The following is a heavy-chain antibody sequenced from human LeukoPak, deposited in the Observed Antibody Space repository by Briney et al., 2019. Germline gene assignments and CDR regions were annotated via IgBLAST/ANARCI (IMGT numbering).Heavy chain of an antibody. CDR2: ISSSSSYI. Sequence: GPSLRLSCAASGFTFNNYAMSWVRQAPGKGLEWVSSISSSSSYIYYADSVKGRFTISRDNAKNSLYLQMNSLRAEDTAVYYCARDSGVAYWGQGSLVTVCS. CDR1: GFTFNNYA. D-gene: IGHD3-10*01. CDR3: ARDSGVAY. J-gene: IGHJ4*02. V-gene: IGHV3-21*01.